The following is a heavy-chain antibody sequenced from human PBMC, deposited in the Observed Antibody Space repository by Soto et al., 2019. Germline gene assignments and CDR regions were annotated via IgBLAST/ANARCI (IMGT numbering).Heavy chain of an antibody. Sequence: QVQLVQSGAEVKSPGASVKVSCRASGYSFTSYDVIWVRQATGQGLEWVGWMNPNSGDTGYAQKFQGRVTMTRNTSIRTASMELSSLTSEDTAVYYCASAGFLEPASDVWGKGTAVTVSS. V-gene: IGHV1-8*01. CDR1: GYSFTSYD. J-gene: IGHJ6*04. CDR3: ASAGFLEPASDV. CDR2: MNPNSGDT. D-gene: IGHD3-3*01.